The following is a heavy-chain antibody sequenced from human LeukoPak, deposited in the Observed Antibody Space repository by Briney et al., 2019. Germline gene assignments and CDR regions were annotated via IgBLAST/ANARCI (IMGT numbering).Heavy chain of an antibody. Sequence: PGGSLRLSCAASGFTFSSYAMHWVRQAPGKRLEYVSGISRNGGSTYYANSVKGRFTISRDNSKNTLYLQMGSLSAEDMAVYYCARGLSYGGSIFDYWGQGTLVTVSS. CDR3: ARGLSYGGSIFDY. J-gene: IGHJ4*02. D-gene: IGHD2-15*01. CDR1: GFTFSSYA. CDR2: ISRNGGST. V-gene: IGHV3-64*01.